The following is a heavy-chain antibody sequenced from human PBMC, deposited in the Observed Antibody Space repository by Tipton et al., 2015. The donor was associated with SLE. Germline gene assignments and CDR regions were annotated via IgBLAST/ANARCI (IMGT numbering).Heavy chain of an antibody. V-gene: IGHV4-38-2*02. J-gene: IGHJ3*02. Sequence: TLSFTCTVSGYSISSGYYWGWIRQPPGKGLEWIGSIYHSGSTYYNPSLKSRVTISVDTSKNQFPLKLSSVTAADTTVYYCARVKNYDFWSGWAAFDIWGQGTMVTVSS. CDR1: GYSISSGYY. D-gene: IGHD3-3*01. CDR2: IYHSGST. CDR3: ARVKNYDFWSGWAAFDI.